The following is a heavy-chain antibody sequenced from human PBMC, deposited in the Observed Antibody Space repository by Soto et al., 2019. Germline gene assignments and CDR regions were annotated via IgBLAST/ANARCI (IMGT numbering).Heavy chain of an antibody. CDR2: MNPNSGNT. Sequence: ASVKVSCKASGYTFTSYDINWVRQATGQGLEWMGWMNPNSGNTGYAQKFQGRVTMTRNTSISTAYMELSSLRSEDTAVYYCWFYDYVWGSPPQWYGMDVWGQGTTVTASS. CDR3: WFYDYVWGSPPQWYGMDV. V-gene: IGHV1-8*01. CDR1: GYTFTSYD. J-gene: IGHJ6*02. D-gene: IGHD3-16*01.